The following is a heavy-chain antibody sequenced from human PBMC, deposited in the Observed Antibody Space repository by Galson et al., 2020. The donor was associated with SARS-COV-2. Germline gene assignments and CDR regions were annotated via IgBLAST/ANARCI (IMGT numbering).Heavy chain of an antibody. D-gene: IGHD2-21*02. CDR2: IYYSGST. V-gene: IGHV4-59*01. CDR3: ARASSLNCGGDCYPSDAFDI. J-gene: IGHJ3*02. CDR1: GGSISSYY. Sequence: SETLSPTCTVSGGSISSYYWSWIRQPPGKGLEWIGYIYYSGSTNYNPSLKSRVTISVDTSKNQFSLKLSSVTAADTAVYYCARASSLNCGGDCYPSDAFDIWGQGTMVTVSS.